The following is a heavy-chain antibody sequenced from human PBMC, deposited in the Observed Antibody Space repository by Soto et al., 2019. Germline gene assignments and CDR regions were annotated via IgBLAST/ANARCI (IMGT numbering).Heavy chain of an antibody. J-gene: IGHJ6*02. CDR1: GYSFTSYW. Sequence: VDSLKVSCKCSGYSFTSYWIGWVRQMPGKGLEWMGIIYPGDSEIRYSPSFQGQVTISADTSISTAYLQWSSLKASDTAIYYCARRRGSGSDYYYNYGMGVWGQGTTVTVSS. CDR2: IYPGDSEI. CDR3: ARRRGSGSDYYYNYGMGV. V-gene: IGHV5-51*01. D-gene: IGHD1-26*01.